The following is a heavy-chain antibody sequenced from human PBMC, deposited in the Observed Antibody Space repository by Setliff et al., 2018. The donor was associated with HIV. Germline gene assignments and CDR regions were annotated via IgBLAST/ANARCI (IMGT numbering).Heavy chain of an antibody. CDR2: IYYSGNT. Sequence: SETLSLTCTVSGGPFSSTSWSWIRQFPGQGLEWIGYIYYSGNTNYNPSLKSRVTISIDTSKNRFFLKLNSVTAAGTAIYYCARDLHQPGYFYYVDVWGKGTAVTVS. CDR3: ARDLHQPGYFYYVDV. J-gene: IGHJ6*03. CDR1: GGPFSSTS. V-gene: IGHV4-59*01. D-gene: IGHD3-16*01.